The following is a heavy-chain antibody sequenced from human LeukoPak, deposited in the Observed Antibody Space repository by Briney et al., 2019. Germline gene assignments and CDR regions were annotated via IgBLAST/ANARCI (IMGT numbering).Heavy chain of an antibody. J-gene: IGHJ4*02. CDR2: IGAYNGDT. Sequence: ASVKVSCKPSGYTFTSFGISWVRQAPGQGLEWMGWIGAYNGDTNYAQKFQGRVTMTTDTSTSTAYMDLRSLRSDDTAVYDCTRDHCRGDNCPSFDYWGQGTLVTVSS. V-gene: IGHV1-18*04. CDR1: GYTFTSFG. D-gene: IGHD2-15*01. CDR3: TRDHCRGDNCPSFDY.